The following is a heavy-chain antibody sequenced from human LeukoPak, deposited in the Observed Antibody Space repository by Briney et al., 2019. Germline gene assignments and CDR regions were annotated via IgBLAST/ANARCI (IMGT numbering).Heavy chain of an antibody. Sequence: GGSLRLSCAASGFTFSDYNMRWIRQAPGKGLEWVSSISRSGSTKYYADSVKGRFTISRDNAKNTLYLQMNSLRAEDTAVYYCAKDSIAWLTSYYYYMDVWGKGTTVTISS. CDR1: GFTFSDYN. CDR3: AKDSIAWLTSYYYYMDV. D-gene: IGHD6-6*01. CDR2: ISRSGSTK. J-gene: IGHJ6*03. V-gene: IGHV3-11*01.